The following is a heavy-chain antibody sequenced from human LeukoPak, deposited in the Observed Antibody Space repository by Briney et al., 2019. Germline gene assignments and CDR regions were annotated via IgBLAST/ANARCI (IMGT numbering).Heavy chain of an antibody. CDR3: ARLDITFGGGIVNAGSKY. CDR2: ISGYNGNT. V-gene: IGHV1-18*01. CDR1: GYTFSSYA. D-gene: IGHD3-16*02. Sequence: ASVKVSCKASGYTFSSYAINWVRQAPGQGLEWMGWISGYNGNTNYAQKFQGRVTMTTDTSTNTAYMEVKSLRSDDTAVYYCARLDITFGGGIVNAGSKYWGQGTLVTVSS. J-gene: IGHJ4*02.